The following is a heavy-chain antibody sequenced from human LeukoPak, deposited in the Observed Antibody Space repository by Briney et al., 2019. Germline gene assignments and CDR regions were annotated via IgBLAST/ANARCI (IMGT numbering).Heavy chain of an antibody. J-gene: IGHJ4*02. CDR2: INHTGNT. CDR1: GFTFSSYS. D-gene: IGHD6-13*01. V-gene: IGHV4-34*01. Sequence: GSLRLSCAASGFTFSSYSMNWIRQPPGKRLEWIGEINHTGNTNYNPSLKRRVTISVDTSQKQFSLRLNSLTAADTAVYCCARGRYLTTLGGAAAGFLDNWGQGTLVTVSS. CDR3: ARGRYLTTLGGAAAGFLDN.